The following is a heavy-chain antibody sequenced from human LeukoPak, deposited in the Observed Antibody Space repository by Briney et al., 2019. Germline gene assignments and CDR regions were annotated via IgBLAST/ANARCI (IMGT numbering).Heavy chain of an antibody. CDR2: IIPIFGTA. CDR1: GGTFSSYA. J-gene: IGHJ4*02. V-gene: IGHV1-69*05. CDR3: ARGAAAGTRFDSYFDY. Sequence: SVKVSCKASGGTFSSYAIRWVRQAPGQGIEWMGGIIPIFGTANYAQKFQGRVTITTDESTSTAYMELSSLRSEDTAVYYCARGAAAGTRFDSYFDYWGQGTLVTVSS. D-gene: IGHD6-13*01.